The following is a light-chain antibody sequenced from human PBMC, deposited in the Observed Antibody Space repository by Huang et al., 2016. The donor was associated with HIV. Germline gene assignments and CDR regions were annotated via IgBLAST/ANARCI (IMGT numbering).Light chain of an antibody. J-gene: IGKJ1*01. CDR1: QDISNY. Sequence: DIQMTQSPSSLSASVGDRVTITCQASQDISNYLNWYQQKPGTAPKLLISDASALEAGVPSRFSGSGSGTDFTVTISSLQPEDIATYYCQQYDNLPRTFGQGTKVEIK. V-gene: IGKV1-33*01. CDR2: DAS. CDR3: QQYDNLPRT.